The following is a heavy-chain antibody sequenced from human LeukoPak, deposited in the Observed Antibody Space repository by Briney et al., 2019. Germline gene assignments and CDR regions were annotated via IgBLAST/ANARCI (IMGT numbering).Heavy chain of an antibody. J-gene: IGHJ3*02. CDR3: ARDEENEGTQQLVRFLTGIDAFTM. CDR2: ISAYNGNT. V-gene: IGHV1-18*01. D-gene: IGHD6-13*01. CDR1: GYTFTSYG. Sequence: ASVKVSCKASGYTFTSYGISWVRQAPGQGLEWMGWISAYNGNTNYAQKLQGRVTMTTDTSTSTAYIELRRLRSDDTAVYSLARDEENEGTQQLVRFLTGIDAFTMGGEGTTAT.